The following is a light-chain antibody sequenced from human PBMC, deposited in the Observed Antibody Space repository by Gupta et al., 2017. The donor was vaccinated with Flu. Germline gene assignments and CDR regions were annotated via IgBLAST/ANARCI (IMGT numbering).Light chain of an antibody. V-gene: IGLV1-51*02. CDR1: TSNTVTKY. CDR2: EIR. J-gene: IGLJ6*01. Sequence: STSNTVTKYVSWYQQLPGAAPKLLIYEIRKRPSGVPDRLSGAKSGTSATLDITGLQTADEADYYYEAWENDRSVVLFGRGTKVTVL. CDR3: EAWENDRSVVL.